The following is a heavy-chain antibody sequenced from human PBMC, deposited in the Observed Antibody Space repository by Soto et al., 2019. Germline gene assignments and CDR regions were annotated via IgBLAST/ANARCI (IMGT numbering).Heavy chain of an antibody. Sequence: SETLSLTCTVSGGSISGYYWSWIRQPPGKGLEWIGYIYYSGSTYYNPSLKSRVTMSVDTSKNQFSLKLSSVTAVDTAVYCCARGQLLPEYWGQGTLVTVSS. V-gene: IGHV4-59*12. CDR3: ARGQLLPEY. D-gene: IGHD2-15*01. CDR1: GGSISGYY. J-gene: IGHJ4*02. CDR2: IYYSGST.